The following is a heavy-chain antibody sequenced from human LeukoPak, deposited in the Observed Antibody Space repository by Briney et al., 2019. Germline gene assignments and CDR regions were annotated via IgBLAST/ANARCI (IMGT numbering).Heavy chain of an antibody. J-gene: IGHJ4*02. V-gene: IGHV3-23*01. CDR1: GFTFSSYA. CDR2: ISGSGGST. CDR3: AKDPRAYSSSCCDY. D-gene: IGHD6-13*01. Sequence: GGSLRLSCAASGFTFSSYAMSWVRQAPGKGLEWVSAISGSGGSTYYADSVKGRFTISRDNSKNTLYLQMNSLRVEDTAVYYCAKDPRAYSSSCCDYWGQGTLVTVSS.